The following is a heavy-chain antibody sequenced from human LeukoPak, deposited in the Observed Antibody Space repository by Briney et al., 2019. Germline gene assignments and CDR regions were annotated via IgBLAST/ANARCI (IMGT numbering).Heavy chain of an antibody. CDR3: ARESSGWYAVGWFDP. CDR2: INHSGST. V-gene: IGHV4-34*01. Sequence: SETLSLTCAVYGGSFSGYYWSWIRQPPGKGLEWIGEINHSGSTNYNPSLKSRVTISVDTSKNQFSLKLSSVTAADTAVYYCARESSGWYAVGWFDPWGQGALVTVSS. J-gene: IGHJ5*02. CDR1: GGSFSGYY. D-gene: IGHD6-19*01.